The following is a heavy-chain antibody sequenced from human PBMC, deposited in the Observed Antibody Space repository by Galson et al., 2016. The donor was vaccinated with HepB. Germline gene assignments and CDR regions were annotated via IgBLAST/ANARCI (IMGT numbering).Heavy chain of an antibody. Sequence: SVKVSCKVSGYTLTELSMHWVRQAPGKGLEWMGRFDPEGGKSLHAQKFQGRVTMTADTSTDTSYMELSSLRSEDTAVYFCATVYPYGSGSPDAFNIWGQGTMVTVSS. V-gene: IGHV1-24*01. J-gene: IGHJ3*02. CDR3: ATVYPYGSGSPDAFNI. D-gene: IGHD3-10*01. CDR2: FDPEGGKS. CDR1: GYTLTELS.